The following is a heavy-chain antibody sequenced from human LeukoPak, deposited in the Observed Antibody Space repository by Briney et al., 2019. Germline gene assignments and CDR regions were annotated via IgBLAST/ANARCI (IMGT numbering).Heavy chain of an antibody. Sequence: GASVKVSCKASGGTFISYAISWVRQAPGQGLEWMGRIIPIFGIANYAQKFQGRVTITADKSTSTAYMELSSLRSEDTAVYYCALAYCGGDCYESAEYFQHWGQGTLVTVSS. CDR1: GGTFISYA. CDR3: ALAYCGGDCYESAEYFQH. V-gene: IGHV1-69*04. D-gene: IGHD2-21*02. CDR2: IIPIFGIA. J-gene: IGHJ1*01.